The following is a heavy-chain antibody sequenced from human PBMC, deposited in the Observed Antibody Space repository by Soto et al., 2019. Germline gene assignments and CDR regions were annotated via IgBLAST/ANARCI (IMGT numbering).Heavy chain of an antibody. CDR3: AKDPSTSGPFDY. J-gene: IGHJ4*02. CDR1: GFTFSTYA. Sequence: LRLSCAASGFTFSTYAMSWVRQAPGKGLEWVSTISGSGGSTYYADSVKGRFTISRDKSKNTLYLQMNSLRGEDTAVYYCAKDPSTSGPFDYWGQGILVTVSS. V-gene: IGHV3-23*01. CDR2: ISGSGGST. D-gene: IGHD6-19*01.